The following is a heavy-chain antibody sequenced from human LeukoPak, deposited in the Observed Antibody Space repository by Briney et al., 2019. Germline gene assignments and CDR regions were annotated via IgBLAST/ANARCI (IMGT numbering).Heavy chain of an antibody. J-gene: IGHJ4*02. CDR1: GFTFSSYA. CDR2: ISSNGGST. Sequence: GGSLRLSCTASGFTFSSYAMHWVRQAPGKGLEYVSAISSNGGSTYYADSVKGRFTISRDNSKNTLYLQMSSLRAEDTAVYYCVKGGIQLWSHFDYWGQGTLVIVSS. D-gene: IGHD5-18*01. V-gene: IGHV3-64D*06. CDR3: VKGGIQLWSHFDY.